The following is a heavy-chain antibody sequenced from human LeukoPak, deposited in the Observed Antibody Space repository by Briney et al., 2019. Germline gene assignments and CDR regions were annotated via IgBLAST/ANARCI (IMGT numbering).Heavy chain of an antibody. V-gene: IGHV1-69*13. D-gene: IGHD6-13*01. Sequence: ASVKVSCKASGGTFSSYAISWVRQAPGQGLEWMGGIIPIFGTANYAQKFQGRVTITADESTSTAYMELSSLRSEDTAVYYCARGGTQQPYYYYYYYMDVWGKGTTVTVSS. CDR1: GGTFSSYA. CDR2: IIPIFGTA. J-gene: IGHJ6*03. CDR3: ARGGTQQPYYYYYYYMDV.